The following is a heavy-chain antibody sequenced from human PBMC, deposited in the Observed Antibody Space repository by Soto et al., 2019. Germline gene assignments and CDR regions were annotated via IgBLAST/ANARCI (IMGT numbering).Heavy chain of an antibody. Sequence: DSVKVSCKASGYTFTSYDINWVLQATGQGLEWMGWMNPNSGNTGYAQKFQGRVTMTRNTSISTAYMELSSLRSEDTAVYYCARGYCSSTSCHFSRYYYYGMDVWGQGTAVTVSS. CDR3: ARGYCSSTSCHFSRYYYYGMDV. CDR2: MNPNSGNT. D-gene: IGHD2-2*01. V-gene: IGHV1-8*01. J-gene: IGHJ6*02. CDR1: GYTFTSYD.